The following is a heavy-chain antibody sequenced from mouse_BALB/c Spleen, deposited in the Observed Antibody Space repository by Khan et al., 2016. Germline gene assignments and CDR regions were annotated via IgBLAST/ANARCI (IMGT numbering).Heavy chain of an antibody. J-gene: IGHJ3*01. CDR1: GYTFTNYW. CDR2: IYPGDGDT. Sequence: QVQLQQSGSELARPGASVKLSCKASGYTFTNYWMQWIKQRPGQGLEWIGAIYPGDGDTRYAQKFEGKTTLTADTSSSIVYMQLDNLASEDSAVYYCTRGDGSSFVAWFTYWGQGTLVTVSA. CDR3: TRGDGSSFVAWFTY. V-gene: IGHV1-87*01. D-gene: IGHD1-1*01.